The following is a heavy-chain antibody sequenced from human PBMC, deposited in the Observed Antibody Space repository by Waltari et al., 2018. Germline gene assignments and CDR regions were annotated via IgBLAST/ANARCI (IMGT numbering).Heavy chain of an antibody. CDR1: GFTFSRYW. Sequence: EVQLVESGGDLVQPGGSLRLSCATSGFTFSRYWMHWVRQVPGKGLMWVSHIESDESRTTYADSVKGRFTISRDNAKNTVYLQMNSLRDEDTAVYYCVRDEPGDGLDYWGQGTLVTVSS. CDR2: IESDESRT. J-gene: IGHJ4*02. V-gene: IGHV3-74*03. CDR3: VRDEPGDGLDY. D-gene: IGHD7-27*01.